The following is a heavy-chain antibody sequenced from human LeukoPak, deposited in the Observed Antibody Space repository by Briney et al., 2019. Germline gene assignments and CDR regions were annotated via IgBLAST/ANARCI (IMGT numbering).Heavy chain of an antibody. CDR2: ISAYNGNT. V-gene: IGHV1-18*01. Sequence: SXKXXGYTFXSYGXXXVRQAPGQXLXXMGWISAYNGNTNYAQKLQGRVTMTTDTSTSTAYMELRSLRSDDTAVYYCARDSGSYFWFDPWGQGTLVTVSS. J-gene: IGHJ5*02. CDR3: ARDSGSYFWFDP. D-gene: IGHD1-26*01. CDR1: GYTFXSYG.